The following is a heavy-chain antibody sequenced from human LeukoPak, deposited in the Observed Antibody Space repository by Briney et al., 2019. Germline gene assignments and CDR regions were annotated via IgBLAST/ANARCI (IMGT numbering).Heavy chain of an antibody. CDR2: ISGSGGST. D-gene: IGHD2-21*01. J-gene: IGHJ3*02. Sequence: GGSLRLSCAASAFTFKSYAMSWVRQAPGKGLEWVSAISGSGGSTYNADSVKGRFTISRDNSKNTLYLQMNSLRAEDMAVYYRAKDRAYCGGDCYSLNSLDAFENWGQRTMVTVSS. CDR1: AFTFKSYA. V-gene: IGHV3-23*01. CDR3: AKDRAYCGGDCYSLNSLDAFEN.